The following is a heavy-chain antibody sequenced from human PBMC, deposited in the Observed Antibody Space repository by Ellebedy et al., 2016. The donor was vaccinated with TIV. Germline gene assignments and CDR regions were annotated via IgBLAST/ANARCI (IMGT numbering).Heavy chain of an antibody. D-gene: IGHD6-19*01. Sequence: PGGSLRLSCAASGFVFSSYTMWWVRQTPGKGLEWVAVTSFDGKNKHYADPVKGRFTISRDNSQNTLYLHMHSLRDEDMAVYYCARDPYSSGWSAIGYFDLWGQGALVTVSS. CDR1: GFVFSSYT. V-gene: IGHV3-30*04. CDR3: ARDPYSSGWSAIGYFDL. J-gene: IGHJ4*02. CDR2: TSFDGKNK.